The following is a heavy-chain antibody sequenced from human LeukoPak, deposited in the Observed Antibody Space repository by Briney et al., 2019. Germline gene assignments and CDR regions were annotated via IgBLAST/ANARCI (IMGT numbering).Heavy chain of an antibody. D-gene: IGHD6-19*01. CDR2: ISGSGGST. V-gene: IGHV3-23*01. Sequence: GGSLRLSCAASGFTFSSYAMSWVRQAPGKGLEWVSAISGSGGSTYYADSVKGRLTISRDNSKNTLYLQMNSLRAEDTAVYYCAKVGSSGWWPFDYWGQGTLVTVSS. CDR1: GFTFSSYA. J-gene: IGHJ4*02. CDR3: AKVGSSGWWPFDY.